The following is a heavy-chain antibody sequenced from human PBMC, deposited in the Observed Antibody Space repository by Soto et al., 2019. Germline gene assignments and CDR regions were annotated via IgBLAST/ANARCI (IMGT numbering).Heavy chain of an antibody. J-gene: IGHJ4*02. Sequence: GGSLRLSCAASGFTFSSYAMHWVRQAPGKGLEWVAVISYDGSNKYYADSVKGRFTISRDNSKNTLYLQMNSLRAEDTAVYCCAGGATVSDYWGQGTLVTVSS. CDR3: AGGATVSDY. V-gene: IGHV3-30-3*01. D-gene: IGHD4-17*01. CDR2: ISYDGSNK. CDR1: GFTFSSYA.